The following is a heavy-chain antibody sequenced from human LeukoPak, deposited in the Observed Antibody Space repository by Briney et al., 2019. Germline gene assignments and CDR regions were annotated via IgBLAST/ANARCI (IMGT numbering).Heavy chain of an antibody. CDR1: GFTVSTNY. CDR3: AKGLQYCSSTSCSYSSSCDYFDY. Sequence: GGSLRLSCAASGFTVSTNYMSWVRQAPGKGLEWVSIIYSGGSTSYADSVKGRFTISRDISKNTLFLQMSSLRAEDTAVYYCAKGLQYCSSTSCSYSSSCDYFDYWGQGTLVTVSS. CDR2: IYSGGST. V-gene: IGHV3-53*05. D-gene: IGHD2-2*01. J-gene: IGHJ4*02.